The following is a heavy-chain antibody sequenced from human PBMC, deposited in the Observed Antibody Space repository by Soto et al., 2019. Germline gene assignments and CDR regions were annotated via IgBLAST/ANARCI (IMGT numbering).Heavy chain of an antibody. CDR2: IIPILGIA. D-gene: IGHD1-7*01. J-gene: IGHJ4*02. V-gene: IGHV1-69*10. CDR1: GDTFSSYA. CDR3: ARTAGTTDY. Sequence: GASVKVSCKASGDTFSSYAINWVRQATGQGLEWMGWIIPILGIANYAQKFQGRVTITADKSTSTAYMELSSLRSEDTAVYYCARTAGTTDYWGQGTLVTVSS.